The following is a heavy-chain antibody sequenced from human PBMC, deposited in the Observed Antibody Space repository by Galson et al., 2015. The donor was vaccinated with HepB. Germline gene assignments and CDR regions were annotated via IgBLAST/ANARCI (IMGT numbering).Heavy chain of an antibody. J-gene: IGHJ4*02. V-gene: IGHV1-69*13. CDR1: GGTFSSYA. D-gene: IGHD2-2*01. CDR2: IIPIFGTA. Sequence: SVKVSCKASGGTFSSYAISWVRQAPGQGLEWMGGIIPIFGTANYAQKFQGRVTITADESTSTAYMELSSLRSEDTAVYYCASGGEYCSSTSCYWSAFDYWGQGTLVTVSS. CDR3: ASGGEYCSSTSCYWSAFDY.